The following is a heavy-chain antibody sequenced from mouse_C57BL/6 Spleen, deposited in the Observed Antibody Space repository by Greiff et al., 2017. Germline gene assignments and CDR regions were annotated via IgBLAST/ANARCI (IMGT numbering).Heavy chain of an antibody. J-gene: IGHJ2*01. V-gene: IGHV1-15*01. CDR1: GYTFTDYE. Sequence: QVQLQQSGAELVRPGASVTLSCKASGYTFTDYEMHWVKQTPVHGLEWIGAIDPETGGTAYNQKFKGKAILTVDKSSSTAYMELRSLTSEDSAVYYCTRGFSNLLLNYWGQGTTLTVSS. CDR3: TRGFSNLLLNY. CDR2: IDPETGGT. D-gene: IGHD1-1*01.